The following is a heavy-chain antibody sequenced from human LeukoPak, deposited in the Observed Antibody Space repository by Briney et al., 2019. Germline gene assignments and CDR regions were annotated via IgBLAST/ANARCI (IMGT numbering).Heavy chain of an antibody. Sequence: SQTLPLTCTVSGGSISSGSYYWSWIRQPAGKGLEWIGRIYTSGSTNYNPSLKSRVTISVDTSKNQFSLKLSSVTAADTAVYYCARGRSLGSTYYFDYWGQGTLVTVSS. D-gene: IGHD2-2*01. CDR1: GGSISSGSYY. V-gene: IGHV4-61*02. CDR3: ARGRSLGSTYYFDY. J-gene: IGHJ4*02. CDR2: IYTSGST.